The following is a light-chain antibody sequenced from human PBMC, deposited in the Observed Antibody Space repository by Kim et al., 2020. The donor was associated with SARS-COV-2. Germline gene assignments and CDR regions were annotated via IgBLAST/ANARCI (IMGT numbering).Light chain of an antibody. V-gene: IGLV2-14*03. J-gene: IGLJ1*01. CDR2: DVT. CDR3: TSYTSINTYV. Sequence: QSALTQPASVSGSPGQSITISCTGTSSDVGFYNYVSWYQQHPGNAPKLMINDVTKRPSGVSNRFSGSKSGNTASLTISGLQAEDEADYYCTSYTSINTYVFGTGTKVTVL. CDR1: SSDVGFYNY.